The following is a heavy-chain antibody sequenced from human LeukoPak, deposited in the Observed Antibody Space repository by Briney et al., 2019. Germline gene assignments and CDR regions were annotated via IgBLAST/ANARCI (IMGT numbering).Heavy chain of an antibody. Sequence: ETLSLTCSVSRDSLANYFWSWVRQPPGKGLEWVSAISGSGGSTYYADSVKGRFTISRDNSKNTLYLQMNSLRAEDTAVYYCAKSYGSGSYYYFDYWGQGTLVTVSS. J-gene: IGHJ4*02. CDR3: AKSYGSGSYYYFDY. D-gene: IGHD3-10*01. CDR1: RDSLANYF. V-gene: IGHV3-23*01. CDR2: ISGSGGST.